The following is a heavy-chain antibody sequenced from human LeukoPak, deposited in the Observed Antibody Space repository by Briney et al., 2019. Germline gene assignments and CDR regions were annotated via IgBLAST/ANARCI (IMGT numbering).Heavy chain of an antibody. CDR1: GFTFSSYS. CDR3: ARNTR. J-gene: IGHJ4*02. V-gene: IGHV3-30*04. D-gene: IGHD1-26*01. Sequence: GGSLRLSCAASGFTFSSYSMHWVRQAPGKGLEWVAFISNDGRNKNYADSVQGRFTISRDNSKNTLYLQMNSLRAEDTAVYYCARNTRWGQGTLVTVSS. CDR2: ISNDGRNK.